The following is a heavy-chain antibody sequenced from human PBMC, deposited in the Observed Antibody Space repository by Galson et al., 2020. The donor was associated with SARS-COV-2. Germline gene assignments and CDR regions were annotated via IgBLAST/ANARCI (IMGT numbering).Heavy chain of an antibody. Sequence: QAGGSLRLSCSASGFNFSNYAMHWVRQAPGRGLQYVSGVSSNGGSPYHADSVPGRFTIPSDTSKNNLYLQMDSLGPDDTAVYYCVKDQNEREVTTSLSRQLSFKTGFDVWGQGAMVTVSS. D-gene: IGHD4-17*01. CDR2: VSSNGGSP. CDR1: GFNFSNYA. V-gene: IGHV3-64D*08. J-gene: IGHJ3*01. CDR3: VKDQNEREVTTSLSRQLSFKTGFDV.